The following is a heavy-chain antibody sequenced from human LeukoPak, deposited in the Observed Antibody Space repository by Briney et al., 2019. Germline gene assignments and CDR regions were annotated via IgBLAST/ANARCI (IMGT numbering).Heavy chain of an antibody. D-gene: IGHD1-26*01. Sequence: PGGSLRLSCAASGFTFSSYAMSWVRQAPGKGLEWVSAISGNGHAYYADSVKGRFTISRDNSKNTLYLQMNSLRAEDTAVYYCAKRGAEVGTTVAPGDYWGQGTLVTVSS. V-gene: IGHV3-23*01. J-gene: IGHJ4*02. CDR2: ISGNGHA. CDR1: GFTFSSYA. CDR3: AKRGAEVGTTVAPGDY.